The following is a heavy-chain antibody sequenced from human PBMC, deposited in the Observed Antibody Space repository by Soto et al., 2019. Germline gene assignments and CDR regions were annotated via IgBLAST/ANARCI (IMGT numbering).Heavy chain of an antibody. CDR3: ASPVLVTSIQRPTIPANHDAFDF. J-gene: IGHJ3*01. CDR1: GFTFSSFP. CDR2: ISGSGGSS. V-gene: IGHV3-23*01. D-gene: IGHD2-21*02. Sequence: GGSLRLSCAASGFTFSSFPMSWVRQAPGKGLEWVSTISGSGGSSYYADSVKGRFSISRDNSKNTLYLQMHSLGAEDTAVYFCASPVLVTSIQRPTIPANHDAFDFWGQGTMVTVSS.